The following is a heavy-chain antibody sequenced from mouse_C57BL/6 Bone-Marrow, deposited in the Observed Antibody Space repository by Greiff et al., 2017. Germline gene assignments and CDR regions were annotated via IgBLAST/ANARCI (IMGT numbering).Heavy chain of an antibody. Sequence: VQLQQPGAELVMPGASVKLSCKASGYTFTSYWMHWVKQRPGQGLEWIGEIDPSDSYTNYNQNFKGKSTLTVDKSSSTAYMQLSSLTSEDSAVYYCARGEGYDGYPGDYFDYWGQGTTLTVSS. CDR1: GYTFTSYW. CDR2: IDPSDSYT. CDR3: ARGEGYDGYPGDYFDY. D-gene: IGHD2-3*01. V-gene: IGHV1-69*01. J-gene: IGHJ2*01.